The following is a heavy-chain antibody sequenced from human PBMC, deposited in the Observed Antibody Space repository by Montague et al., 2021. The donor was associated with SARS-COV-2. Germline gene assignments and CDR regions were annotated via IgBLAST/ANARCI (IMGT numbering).Heavy chain of an antibody. D-gene: IGHD3-10*01. CDR1: GYSISSGYY. V-gene: IGHV4-38-2*02. CDR2: IYHSGST. J-gene: IGHJ5*02. CDR3: ARDCYDYGSGSYQRWFDP. Sequence: SETLSLTCTVSGYSISSGYYWGWIRQPPGKGLEWIGSIYHSGSTXYNPSLKSRVTISVDTSKNQFSLQLSSVTAADTAVYYCARDCYDYGSGSYQRWFDPWGQGTLVTVSS.